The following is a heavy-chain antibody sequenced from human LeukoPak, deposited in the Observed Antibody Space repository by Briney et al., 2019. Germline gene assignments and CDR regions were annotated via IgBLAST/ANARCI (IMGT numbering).Heavy chain of an antibody. Sequence: SVKVSCKASGYTFTSYAMNWVRQAPGQGLEWMGGIIPIFGTANYAQKFQGRVTITADKSTSTAYMELSSLRSEDTAVYYCARSDHFEVAATRDWYFDLWGRGTLVTVSS. D-gene: IGHD2-15*01. J-gene: IGHJ2*01. V-gene: IGHV1-69*06. CDR2: IIPIFGTA. CDR3: ARSDHFEVAATRDWYFDL. CDR1: GYTFTSYA.